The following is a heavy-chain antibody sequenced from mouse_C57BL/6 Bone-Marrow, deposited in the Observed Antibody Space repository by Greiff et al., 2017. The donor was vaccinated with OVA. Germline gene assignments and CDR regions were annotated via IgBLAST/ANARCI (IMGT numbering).Heavy chain of an antibody. V-gene: IGHV3-6*01. Sequence: ESGPGLVKPSQSLSLTCSVTGYSITSGYYWNWIRQFPGNKLEWMGYISYDGSNNYNPSLKNRISITRDTSKNQFFLKLNSVTTEDTATYYCARNYGFNYYAMDYWGQGTSVTVSS. D-gene: IGHD1-1*01. CDR2: ISYDGSN. CDR3: ARNYGFNYYAMDY. J-gene: IGHJ4*01. CDR1: GYSITSGYY.